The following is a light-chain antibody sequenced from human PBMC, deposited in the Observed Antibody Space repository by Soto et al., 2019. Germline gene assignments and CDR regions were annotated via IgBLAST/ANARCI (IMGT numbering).Light chain of an antibody. J-gene: IGKJ1*01. Sequence: DIHISQAPSTRSASIAHSVTIYYRASQSIRNDFGWYQLKPGKPPRLMIYAACSLQGGVPSRFSGSGSRTDFTLTISSLPPEDFATYSCQKNYNSPQTFGQGTKVDIK. V-gene: IGKV1-39*01. CDR3: QKNYNSPQT. CDR2: AAC. CDR1: QSIRND.